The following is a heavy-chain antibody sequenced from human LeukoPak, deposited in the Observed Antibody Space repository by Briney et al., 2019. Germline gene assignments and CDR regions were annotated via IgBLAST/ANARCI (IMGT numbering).Heavy chain of an antibody. J-gene: IGHJ5*02. CDR3: AKGVAASLKRKWFDP. CDR1: GFTFSSYA. CDR2: ISGSGGST. D-gene: IGHD6-25*01. V-gene: IGHV3-23*01. Sequence: GGSLRLSCAASGFTFSSYAMSWVRQAPGKGLEWVSAISGSGGSTYYADSVKGRFTISRDNSKNTLYLQMNSLRAEDTAVYYCAKGVAASLKRKWFDPWGQGTLVTVSS.